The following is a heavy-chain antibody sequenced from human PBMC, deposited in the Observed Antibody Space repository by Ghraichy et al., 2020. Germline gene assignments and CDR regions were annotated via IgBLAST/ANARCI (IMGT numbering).Heavy chain of an antibody. V-gene: IGHV4-34*01. D-gene: IGHD1-26*01. CDR2: INHEGIT. Sequence: SETLSLTCAVYGGPFSGYYWSWIRQPPGKGPEWIGQINHEGITDYNPSLKSRVTISLDRSQDQFSLKLTSVTAADTAVYYCATLGGGLATSTAWATVNYFDYWGQGTLVTVSS. J-gene: IGHJ4*02. CDR3: ATLGGGLATSTAWATVNYFDY. CDR1: GGPFSGYY.